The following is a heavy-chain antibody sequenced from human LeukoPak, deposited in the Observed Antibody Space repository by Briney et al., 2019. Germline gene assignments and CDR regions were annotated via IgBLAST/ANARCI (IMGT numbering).Heavy chain of an antibody. CDR2: IYSGGST. D-gene: IGHD2-15*01. J-gene: IGHJ4*02. Sequence: PGGSLRLSCAASGFTLSSNYMSWVRQAPGKGLEWVSVIYSGGSTYYADSVKGRFTISRDNSKNTLYLQMNSLRAEDTAVYYCARSSPPLGYCSGGSCLGGFDYWGQGTLVTVSS. V-gene: IGHV3-66*01. CDR3: ARSSPPLGYCSGGSCLGGFDY. CDR1: GFTLSSNY.